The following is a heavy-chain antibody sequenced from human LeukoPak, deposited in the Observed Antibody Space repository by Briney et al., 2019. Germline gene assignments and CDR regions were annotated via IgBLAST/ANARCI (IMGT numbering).Heavy chain of an antibody. CDR3: ARDIYYGSGSFNRFDP. D-gene: IGHD3-10*01. Sequence: SVKVSCKASGGTFSSYAISWVRQAPGQGLEWMGRIIPIFGTANYAQKFQGRVTITTNESTSTAYMELSSLRSEDTAVYYCARDIYYGSGSFNRFDPWGQGTLVTVSS. V-gene: IGHV1-69*05. CDR2: IIPIFGTA. J-gene: IGHJ5*02. CDR1: GGTFSSYA.